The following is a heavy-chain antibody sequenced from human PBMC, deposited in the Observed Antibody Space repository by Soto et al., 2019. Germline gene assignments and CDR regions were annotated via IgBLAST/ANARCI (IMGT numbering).Heavy chain of an antibody. CDR1: GGSISSSSYY. J-gene: IGHJ6*02. V-gene: IGHV4-39*01. Sequence: SETLSLTCTVSGGSISSSSYYWGWIRQPPGKGLEWIGSIYYSGSTYYNPSLKSRVTISVDTSKNQFSLKLSSVTAADTAVYYCARRITNEARLWSSYYYYGMGGWGQGTTVTVSS. CDR2: IYYSGST. D-gene: IGHD5-18*01. CDR3: ARRITNEARLWSSYYYYGMGG.